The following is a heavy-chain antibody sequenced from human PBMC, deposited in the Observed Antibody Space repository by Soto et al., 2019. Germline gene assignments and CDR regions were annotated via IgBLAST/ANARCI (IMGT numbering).Heavy chain of an antibody. D-gene: IGHD1-26*01. J-gene: IGHJ4*02. V-gene: IGHV3-53*01. CDR2: IYSDDNT. CDR3: ARDGSGDKYFDF. Sequence: DVQLVKSGGGLIQPGGSLRLSCAASGITATNGHMSWVRQAPGKGLEWVSVIYSDDNTYYADSVKGRFTISRDPSKNTVYLQMNSLRAEDTAVYSCARDGSGDKYFDFWDQGSLVTVSS. CDR1: GITATNGH.